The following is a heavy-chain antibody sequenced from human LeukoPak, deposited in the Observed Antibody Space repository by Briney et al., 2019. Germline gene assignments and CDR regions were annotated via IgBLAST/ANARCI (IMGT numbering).Heavy chain of an antibody. Sequence: GGSLRLSCAASEFTFRSHSLDWVRQAPGKGLEWVSSITGAGSIQYADSVQGRFTISRDNTQNSIFLQMNSLRAEDTAVYYCVRDVIHSYFDIWGQGILVTVSS. D-gene: IGHD2/OR15-2a*01. CDR1: EFTFRSHS. J-gene: IGHJ4*02. CDR2: ITGAGSI. CDR3: VRDVIHSYFDI. V-gene: IGHV3-21*01.